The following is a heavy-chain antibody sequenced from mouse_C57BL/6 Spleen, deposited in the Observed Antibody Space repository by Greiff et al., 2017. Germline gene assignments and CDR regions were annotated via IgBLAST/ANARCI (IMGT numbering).Heavy chain of an antibody. V-gene: IGHV1-66*01. J-gene: IGHJ3*01. Sequence: QVQLKQSGPELVKPGASVKISCKASGYSFTSYYIHWVKQRPGQGLEWIGWIYPGSGNTKYNEKFKGKATLTADTSSSTAYMQLSSLTSEDSAVYYCARDSSGYGAYWGHGTLVTVSA. CDR2: IYPGSGNT. CDR1: GYSFTSYY. CDR3: ARDSSGYGAY. D-gene: IGHD3-2*02.